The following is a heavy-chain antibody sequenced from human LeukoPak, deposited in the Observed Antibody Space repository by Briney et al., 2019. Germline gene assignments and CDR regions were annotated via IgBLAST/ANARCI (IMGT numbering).Heavy chain of an antibody. CDR1: GFTFSSYW. Sequence: PGGSLRLSCAASGFTFSSYWMSWVRQAPGKGLEWVANIKQDGSEKYYVDSVKGRFTISRDNAKNSLYLQMNSLRAEDTAVYYCARDLSGSYSGAGYFDYWGQGTLVTVSS. D-gene: IGHD1-26*01. V-gene: IGHV3-7*01. CDR3: ARDLSGSYSGAGYFDY. J-gene: IGHJ4*02. CDR2: IKQDGSEK.